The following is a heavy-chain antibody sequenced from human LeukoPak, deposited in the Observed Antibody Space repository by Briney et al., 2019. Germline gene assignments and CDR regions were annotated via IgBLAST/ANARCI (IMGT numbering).Heavy chain of an antibody. Sequence: SETLSLTCTVSGGSISSSSYYWGWIRQPPGKGLEWIGSMYPSGRTYYNPSLKSRVTISVDTSKNQFSLKLSSVTAADTAVYYCARSGSGYLRYYFDYWGQGTLVTVSS. D-gene: IGHD5-12*01. CDR3: ARSGSGYLRYYFDY. CDR2: MYPSGRT. J-gene: IGHJ4*02. CDR1: GGSISSSSYY. V-gene: IGHV4-39*07.